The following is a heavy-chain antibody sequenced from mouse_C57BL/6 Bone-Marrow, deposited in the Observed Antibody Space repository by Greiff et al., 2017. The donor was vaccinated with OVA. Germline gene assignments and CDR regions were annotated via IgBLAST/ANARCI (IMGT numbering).Heavy chain of an antibody. CDR1: GYTFTDYN. J-gene: IGHJ3*01. CDR3: ARSGLLGPWFAY. CDR2: LHPNNGGT. D-gene: IGHD4-1*01. Sequence: EVQLQESGPELVKPGASVKMSCKASGYTFTDYNMHWVKQSHGKSLEWIGYLHPNNGGTSYNQKFTGKATVTVNKSSSTAYMELRSLTSEDSAVEYCARSGLLGPWFAYGGQGTLVTVSA. V-gene: IGHV1-22*01.